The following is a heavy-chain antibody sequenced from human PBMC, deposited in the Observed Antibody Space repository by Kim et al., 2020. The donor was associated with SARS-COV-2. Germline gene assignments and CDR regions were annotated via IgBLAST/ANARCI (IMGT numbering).Heavy chain of an antibody. V-gene: IGHV1-18*01. J-gene: IGHJ6*02. Sequence: ASVKVSCKASGYTFTSYGISWVRQAPGQGLEWMGWISAYNGNTNYAQKLQGRVTMTTDTSTSTAYMELRSLRSDDTAVYYCARDSQLWLRGRRPQQDYGMDVWGQGTTVTVSS. CDR2: ISAYNGNT. D-gene: IGHD5-18*01. CDR3: ARDSQLWLRGRRPQQDYGMDV. CDR1: GYTFTSYG.